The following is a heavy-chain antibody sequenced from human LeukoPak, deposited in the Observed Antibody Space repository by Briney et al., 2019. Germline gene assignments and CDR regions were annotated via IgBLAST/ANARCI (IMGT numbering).Heavy chain of an antibody. CDR2: IDPNSCGT. J-gene: IGHJ2*01. D-gene: IGHD3-10*01. CDR3: ARGRGTTMVRGVITNYFDL. Sequence: ASVTVSCRSSGYTFTAHYIHWVRQPPGQGLEWMGWIDPNSCGTNYAQKFLGSVTMTGDTSINTAFMELSRLRSDDTDIYYCARGRGTTMVRGVITNYFDLWGRGSLVTVSS. CDR1: GYTFTAHY. V-gene: IGHV1-2*02.